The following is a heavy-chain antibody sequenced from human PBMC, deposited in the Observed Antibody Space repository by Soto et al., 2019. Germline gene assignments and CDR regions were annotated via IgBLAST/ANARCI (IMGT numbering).Heavy chain of an antibody. D-gene: IGHD3-10*01. J-gene: IGHJ3*02. V-gene: IGHV1-3*01. CDR1: GYTFTSYA. CDR3: ARRYGSGKFSAFDI. CDR2: INAGNGNT. Sequence: ASVKVSCKASGYTFTSYAMHWVRQAPGQRLEWMGWINAGNGNTKYSQKFQGRVTITRDTSASTAYMELSSLRSEDTAVYYCARRYGSGKFSAFDIWGQGTMVTVSS.